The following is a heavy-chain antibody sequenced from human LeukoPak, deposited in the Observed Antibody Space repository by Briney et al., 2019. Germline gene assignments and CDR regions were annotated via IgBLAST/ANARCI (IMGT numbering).Heavy chain of an antibody. D-gene: IGHD6-13*01. V-gene: IGHV1-2*02. CDR1: GYTFTAYY. CDR3: ARDGVFSTSWDAFDI. CDR2: ISPNNGGT. J-gene: IGHJ3*02. Sequence: ASVTVSCQASGYTFTAYYLHWVRQAPGQGLEWMGWISPNNGGTSYAQTFQDRVTMTRDTSISTAYMELTRLRSDDTALYYCARDGVFSTSWDAFDIWGQGTMVTVSS.